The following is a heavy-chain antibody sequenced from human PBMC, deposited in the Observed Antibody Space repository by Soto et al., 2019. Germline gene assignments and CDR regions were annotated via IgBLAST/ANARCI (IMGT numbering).Heavy chain of an antibody. CDR1: GFPISTHG. J-gene: IGHJ4*02. V-gene: IGHV3-33*03. CDR3: AAAKPWNFALPY. Sequence: QAQLVESGGGVVQPGTSLRLSCAASGFPISTHGMHWVRQAPGKGLEWLANIWYDGSNKFYAESVKGRFIISKDNAKNSLHLQMSSLRAEYTSVYYCAAAKPWNFALPYWGQGTQVTVS. CDR2: IWYDGSNK. D-gene: IGHD1-7*01.